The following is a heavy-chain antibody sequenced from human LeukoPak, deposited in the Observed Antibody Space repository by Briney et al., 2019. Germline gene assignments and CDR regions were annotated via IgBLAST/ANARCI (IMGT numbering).Heavy chain of an antibody. D-gene: IGHD3-16*01. J-gene: IGHJ6*02. V-gene: IGHV3-30*14. CDR1: GFTFSGYD. CDR2: ISYDGSNT. CDR3: ARGVSSYGYDYYYGMDV. Sequence: GGSLRLSCAASGFTFSGYDMHWVRQAPGKGLEWVAIISYDGSNTDYAESVKGRFTISRDNAKKTLYLQMNSLRAEDTAVCYCARGVSSYGYDYYYGMDVWGQGTTVTVS.